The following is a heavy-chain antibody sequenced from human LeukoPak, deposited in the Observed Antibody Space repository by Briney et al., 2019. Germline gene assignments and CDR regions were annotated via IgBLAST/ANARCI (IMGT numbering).Heavy chain of an antibody. CDR2: IYHSGST. CDR1: GDSISSNNW. CDR3: ARPVPSRLGWFDP. D-gene: IGHD1-1*01. V-gene: IGHV4-4*02. J-gene: IGHJ5*02. Sequence: SETLSLTCAVSGDSISSNNWWNWVRQPPGKGLAWIGEIYHSGSTNYNPSLKSRVTISVDKSKNQFSLKLSSVTAADTAVYYCARPVPSRLGWFDPWGQGTLVTVSS.